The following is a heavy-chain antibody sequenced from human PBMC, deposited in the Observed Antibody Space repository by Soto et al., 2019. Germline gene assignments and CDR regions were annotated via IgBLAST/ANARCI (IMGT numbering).Heavy chain of an antibody. D-gene: IGHD3-22*01. J-gene: IGHJ4*02. CDR3: TSRARISMVVDY. CDR1: GSSFSGSA. V-gene: IGHV3-73*01. CDR2: IRSKANNYAT. Sequence: EVQLVESGGGLVHPGGSLKLSCATSGSSFSGSAMHWVRQASGKGLEWVGRIRSKANNYATEYAASVKGRFTISRDDSKNTAYLQMNSLKTEDTAVYYCTSRARISMVVDYWGPGTLVTVSS.